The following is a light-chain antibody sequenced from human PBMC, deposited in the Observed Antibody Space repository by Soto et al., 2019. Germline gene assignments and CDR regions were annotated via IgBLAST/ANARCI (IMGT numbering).Light chain of an antibody. CDR1: QSISSNY. CDR2: GAS. CDR3: QQYGGSHWT. V-gene: IGKV3-20*01. Sequence: EIVLTQPPGTLSLSPGERATLSCRASQSISSNYLAWYQKKPGQAPRLLIFGASSKATGIPDRFSGSGSGTDFNLTISRLEPEDVAVYYCQQYGGSHWTLGQGTKVDIK. J-gene: IGKJ1*01.